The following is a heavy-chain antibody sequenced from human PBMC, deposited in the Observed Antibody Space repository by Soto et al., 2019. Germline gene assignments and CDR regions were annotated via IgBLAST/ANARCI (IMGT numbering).Heavy chain of an antibody. D-gene: IGHD6-6*01. J-gene: IGHJ6*02. V-gene: IGHV3-33*01. CDR3: ARAGSSNYYGTDV. CDR2: IWYDGSNK. Sequence: QVQLVESGGGVVQPGRSLRLSCAASGFAFSSYGMHWVRQAPGKGLEWVAVIWYDGSNKYYADSVKGRFTISRDNSKNTLYLQMNSLRAEDTAVYYCARAGSSNYYGTDVWGQGTTVTVSS. CDR1: GFAFSSYG.